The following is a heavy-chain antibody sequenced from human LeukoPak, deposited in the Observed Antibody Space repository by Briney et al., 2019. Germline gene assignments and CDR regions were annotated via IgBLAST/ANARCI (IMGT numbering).Heavy chain of an antibody. J-gene: IGHJ5*02. D-gene: IGHD1-1*01. CDR3: ARLGLEVGGPNWFDP. Sequence: ETLSLTCAVSGYSISSSNWWGWIRQPPGKGLEWVAHIKRDGSQKYYLDSVKGRFTISRDNAKNSLYLQMNSLRVEDTAVYYCARLGLEVGGPNWFDPWGQGTLVTVSS. CDR2: IKRDGSQK. V-gene: IGHV3-7*01. CDR1: GYSISSSNW.